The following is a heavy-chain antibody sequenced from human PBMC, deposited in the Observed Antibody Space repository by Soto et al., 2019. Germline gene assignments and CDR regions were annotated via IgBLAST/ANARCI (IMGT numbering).Heavy chain of an antibody. Sequence: PGGSLRLSCSVFGFTFSNSYMHWVRQTPEKGLQYVSSISENGDITYYPDSVKGRFTISGDNSKSTVYLQMSSLRVEDTGVYYCVKDRFVDYWGQGVLVTSPQ. V-gene: IGHV3-64D*06. CDR2: ISENGDIT. CDR1: GFTFSNSY. CDR3: VKDRFVDY. J-gene: IGHJ4*02.